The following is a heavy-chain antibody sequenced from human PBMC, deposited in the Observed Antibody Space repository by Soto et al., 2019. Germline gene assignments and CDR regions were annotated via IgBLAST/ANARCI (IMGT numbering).Heavy chain of an antibody. Sequence: EVQLVESGGGLVQPGGSLRLSCEASGFTFSTFWMHWVRQAPGKGLVWVSRINSDGSSTYYADSVKGRVTISRDNAKNTLYLQLNSLRPEDMAVYYCARDFEYWGQGTLLTVSS. V-gene: IGHV3-74*01. CDR3: ARDFEY. J-gene: IGHJ4*02. CDR2: INSDGSST. CDR1: GFTFSTFW.